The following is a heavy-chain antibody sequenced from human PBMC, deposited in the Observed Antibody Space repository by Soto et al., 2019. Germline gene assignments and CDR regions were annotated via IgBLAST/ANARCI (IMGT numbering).Heavy chain of an antibody. CDR2: IYYSGST. CDR1: GGSISSSSYY. CDR3: ARLGDYYDSSGSFDP. J-gene: IGHJ5*02. V-gene: IGHV4-39*01. Sequence: SETLSLTCTVSGGSISSSSYYWGWIRQPPGKGLEWIGSIYYSGSTYYNPSLKSRVTISVDTSKNQFSLKLSSVTAADTAVYYCARLGDYYDSSGSFDPWGQGTLVTVSS. D-gene: IGHD3-22*01.